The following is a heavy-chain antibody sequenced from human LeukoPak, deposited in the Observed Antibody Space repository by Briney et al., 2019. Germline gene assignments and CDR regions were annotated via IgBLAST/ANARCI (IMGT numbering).Heavy chain of an antibody. D-gene: IGHD3-3*01. V-gene: IGHV6-1*01. J-gene: IGHJ6*02. Sequence: SQTLSLTCAIYGDSVSNNTAAWNWLRQSPSRGLEWLGRTYYRSKWSNNYAISLKRRISVTPDTSKNQFSLQLNSVTPEDTAVYYCARDSRFLEWLDPSYYYYGMDVWGQGTTVTVSS. CDR2: TYYRSKWSN. CDR3: ARDSRFLEWLDPSYYYYGMDV. CDR1: GDSVSNNTAA.